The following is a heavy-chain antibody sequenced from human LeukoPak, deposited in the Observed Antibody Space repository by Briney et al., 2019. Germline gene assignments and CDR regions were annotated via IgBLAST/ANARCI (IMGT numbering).Heavy chain of an antibody. V-gene: IGHV1-18*01. CDR2: ISAYNGNT. CDR1: GYTFTSYG. CDR3: ARSTDRSSTSCYDGFLYYFDY. D-gene: IGHD2-2*01. J-gene: IGHJ4*02. Sequence: ASVKVSCKASGYTFTSYGISWVRQAPGQGLEWMGWISAYNGNTNYAQKPQGRVTMTTDTSTSTAYMELRSLRSDDTAVYYCARSTDRSSTSCYDGFLYYFDYWGQGTLVTVSS.